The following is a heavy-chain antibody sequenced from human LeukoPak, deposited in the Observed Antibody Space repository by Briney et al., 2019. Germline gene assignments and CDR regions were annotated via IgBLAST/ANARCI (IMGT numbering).Heavy chain of an antibody. Sequence: ASVKVSCKASGYTFISYDINWVRQATGQGLEWMGWMNPNSGNTGYAQKFQGRVTMTRNTSISTAYMELSSLRSEDTAVYYCARASVYYASGSYRYYYMVVWGKGTTVTISS. CDR3: ARASVYYASGSYRYYYMVV. V-gene: IGHV1-8*01. CDR2: MNPNSGNT. J-gene: IGHJ6*03. CDR1: GYTFISYD. D-gene: IGHD3-10*01.